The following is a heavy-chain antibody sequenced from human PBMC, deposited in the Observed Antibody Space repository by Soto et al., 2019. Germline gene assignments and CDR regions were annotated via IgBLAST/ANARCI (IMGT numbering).Heavy chain of an antibody. V-gene: IGHV5-51*01. CDR3: ARSNWSDPPNYYYFGMDV. J-gene: IGHJ6*02. D-gene: IGHD1-1*01. CDR1: GYNFMSYW. Sequence: PGESLKISCKGSGYNFMSYWIGWVRQMPGKGLEWMGIIYPGDSETRYSPSFQGQVTISVAKSISTAYLQWNNLKASDTAMYYCARSNWSDPPNYYYFGMDVWGQGTTVTVSS. CDR2: IYPGDSET.